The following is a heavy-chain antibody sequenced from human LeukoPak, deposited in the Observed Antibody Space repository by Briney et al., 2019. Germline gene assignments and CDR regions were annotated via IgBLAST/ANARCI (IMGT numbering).Heavy chain of an antibody. D-gene: IGHD3-22*01. CDR1: GFTFSSYS. Sequence: GRSLRLSCAASGFTFSSYSMNWVRQAPGKGLEWVSSISSSSSYIYYADSVKGRFTISRDNAKNSLYLQMNSLRAEDTAVYYCARDRTSSSGYYFDYWGQGTLVTVSS. V-gene: IGHV3-21*01. CDR3: ARDRTSSSGYYFDY. J-gene: IGHJ4*02. CDR2: ISSSSSYI.